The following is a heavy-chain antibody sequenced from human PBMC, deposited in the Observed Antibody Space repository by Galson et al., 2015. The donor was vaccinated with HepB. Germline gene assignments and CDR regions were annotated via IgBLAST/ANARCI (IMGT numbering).Heavy chain of an antibody. V-gene: IGHV3-23*01. Sequence: SLRLSCAASGFTFSSYAMSWVRQAPGKGLEWVSAISGSGGSTYYADSVKGRFTISRDNSKNTLYLQMNSLRAEDTAVYYCAKDPGVLLWFGELLDDYWGQGTLVTVSS. CDR3: AKDPGVLLWFGELLDDY. D-gene: IGHD3-10*01. CDR1: GFTFSSYA. J-gene: IGHJ4*02. CDR2: ISGSGGST.